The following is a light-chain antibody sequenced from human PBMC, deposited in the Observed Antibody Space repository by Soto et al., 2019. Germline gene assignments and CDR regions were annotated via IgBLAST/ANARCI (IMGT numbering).Light chain of an antibody. Sequence: SVLTQPPPVSAAPGQKGTLSCSGRSSNIGNNYVSWYQQLPGTAPKLLIYENNKRPSGIPDRFSGSKSGTSATLGITGLQTGDEADYYCGTWDSSLSAVVFGGGTQLTVL. CDR2: ENN. CDR1: SSNIGNNY. J-gene: IGLJ2*01. CDR3: GTWDSSLSAVV. V-gene: IGLV1-51*02.